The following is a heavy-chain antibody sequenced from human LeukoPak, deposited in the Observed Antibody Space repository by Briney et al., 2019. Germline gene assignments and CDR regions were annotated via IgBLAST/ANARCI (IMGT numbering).Heavy chain of an antibody. CDR1: GGSFSGYY. V-gene: IGHV4-34*01. CDR3: AREVDDSSGYYYRRIPYYYMDV. D-gene: IGHD3-22*01. J-gene: IGHJ6*03. Sequence: SETLSLTCAVYGGSFSGYYWSWIRQPPGKGLEWIGEINHSGSTNCNPSLKSRVTISVDTSKNQFSLKLSSVTAADTAVYYCAREVDDSSGYYYRRIPYYYMDVWGKGTTVTVSS. CDR2: INHSGST.